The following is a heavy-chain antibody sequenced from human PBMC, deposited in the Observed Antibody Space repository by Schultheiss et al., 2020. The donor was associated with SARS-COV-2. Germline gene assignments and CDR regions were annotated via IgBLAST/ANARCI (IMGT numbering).Heavy chain of an antibody. CDR1: GYTFTGYY. CDR2: INPNSGGT. D-gene: IGHD4-17*01. J-gene: IGHJ6*02. CDR3: ARVPQLNYGDYWRHYYYYYAMDV. V-gene: IGHV1-2*04. Sequence: ASVKVSCKASGYTFTGYYMHWVRQAPGQGLEWMGWINPNSGGTNYAQKFQGWVTMTRDTSISTAYMELSSLRSDDTAVYYCARVPQLNYGDYWRHYYYYYAMDVWGQGTTVTVSS.